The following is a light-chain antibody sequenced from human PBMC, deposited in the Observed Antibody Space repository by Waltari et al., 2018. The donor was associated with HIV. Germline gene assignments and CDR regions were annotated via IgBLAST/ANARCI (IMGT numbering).Light chain of an antibody. J-gene: IGLJ7*01. CDR1: NIGSKS. CDR3: HVWNSTSDLGV. V-gene: IGLV3-21*02. Sequence: SSVLTQPPSVSVAPGQTARIPCWGPNIGSKSVHWYQQRPGQAPVLVVYDERVRPSGIPDRFSGSNSGNTATLTISRVEAGDEADYYCHVWNSTSDLGVFGGGTQLTVL. CDR2: DER.